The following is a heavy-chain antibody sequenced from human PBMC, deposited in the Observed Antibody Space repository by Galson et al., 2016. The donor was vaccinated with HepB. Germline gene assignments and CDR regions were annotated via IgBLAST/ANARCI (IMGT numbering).Heavy chain of an antibody. J-gene: IGHJ3*02. CDR2: IYSGGST. D-gene: IGHD1-14*01. CDR1: GFTVSTNY. V-gene: IGHV3-53*01. Sequence: SLRLSCAASGFTVSTNYMSWVRQAPGKGLEWVSVIYSGGSTYYAASVKGRFTISRDNSKNTLYLQMNSLRAEDTAVYYCARDNRYSGDALDIWGQGTMVTVSS. CDR3: ARDNRYSGDALDI.